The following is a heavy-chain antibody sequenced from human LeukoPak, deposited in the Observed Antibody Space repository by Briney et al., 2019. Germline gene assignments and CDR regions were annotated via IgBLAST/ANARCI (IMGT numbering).Heavy chain of an antibody. Sequence: GGSLRLSCAASGFTFSSYAVSWVRQAPGKGLEWVSAISGSGGSTYYADSVKGRFTISRDNSKNTLYLQMNSLRAEDTAVYYCAKDTGGGITMIVVVTFGPYYFDYWGQGTLVTVSS. CDR3: AKDTGGGITMIVVVTFGPYYFDY. V-gene: IGHV3-23*01. CDR2: ISGSGGST. D-gene: IGHD3-22*01. CDR1: GFTFSSYA. J-gene: IGHJ4*02.